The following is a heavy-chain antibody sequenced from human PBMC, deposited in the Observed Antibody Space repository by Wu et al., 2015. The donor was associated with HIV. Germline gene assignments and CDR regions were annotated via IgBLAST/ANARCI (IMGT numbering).Heavy chain of an antibody. CDR1: GYNFRSYV. Sequence: QLVQSGAEVKKTGASVKVSCKGSGYNFRSYVITWVRQAPGQGLEWMGWISAYNGDTKYSQSLQGRVTMTADTSTSTVYMELRSLRSDDTAMYYCAREVTGDRNAFIIWGQGTLITVSS. V-gene: IGHV1-18*01. CDR3: AREVTGDRNAFII. D-gene: IGHD7-27*01. J-gene: IGHJ3*02. CDR2: ISAYNGDT.